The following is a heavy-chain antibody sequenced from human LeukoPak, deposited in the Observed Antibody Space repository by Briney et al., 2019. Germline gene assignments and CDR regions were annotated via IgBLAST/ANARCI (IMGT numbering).Heavy chain of an antibody. CDR3: TILWRH. CDR2: FKSKTDGGTT. D-gene: IGHD2-21*01. CDR1: GFTFSNAW. Sequence: GGSLRLSCAASGFTFSNAWMSWVRQAPGKGLEWVGRFKSKTDGGTTDYAAPVKGRFTISRDDSKNTLYLQMNSLKTEDTAVYYRTILWRHWGQGTLVTVSS. J-gene: IGHJ1*01. V-gene: IGHV3-15*01.